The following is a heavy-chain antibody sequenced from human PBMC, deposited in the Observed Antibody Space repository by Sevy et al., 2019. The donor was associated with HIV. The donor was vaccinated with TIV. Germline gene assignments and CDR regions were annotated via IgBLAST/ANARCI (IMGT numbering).Heavy chain of an antibody. J-gene: IGHJ4*02. CDR3: GKRLLVGGGQPNARNFQGRFPMTRETSTSTAFMELSSLRSEDTAIYYCASGTGV. D-gene: IGHD3-3*02. CDR1: GYTFTTYY. Sequence: ASVKVSCKASGYTFTTYYMHWVRQAPGQGLEWMGIIIPSGGSTTYAQKFQGRITMTRDTSTSTAYMKLSSPRSKDKGWGVRGKRLLVGGGQPNARNFQGRFPMTRETSTSTAFMELSSLRSEDTAIYYCASGTGVWGQGTLVTVSS. CDR2: IIPSGGST. V-gene: IGHV1-46*01.